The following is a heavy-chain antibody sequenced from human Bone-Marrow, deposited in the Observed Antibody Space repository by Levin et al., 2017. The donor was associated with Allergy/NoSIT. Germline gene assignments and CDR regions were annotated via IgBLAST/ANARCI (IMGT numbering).Heavy chain of an antibody. CDR2: INPNSGGT. Sequence: GESLKISCKASGYTFTGYYMHWVRQAPGQGLEWMGRINPNSGGTNYAQKFQGRVTMTRDTSISTAYMELSRLRSDDTAVYYCARLGVAARHTLTANWFDPWGQGTLVTVSS. CDR1: GYTFTGYY. J-gene: IGHJ5*02. V-gene: IGHV1-2*06. D-gene: IGHD6-6*01. CDR3: ARLGVAARHTLTANWFDP.